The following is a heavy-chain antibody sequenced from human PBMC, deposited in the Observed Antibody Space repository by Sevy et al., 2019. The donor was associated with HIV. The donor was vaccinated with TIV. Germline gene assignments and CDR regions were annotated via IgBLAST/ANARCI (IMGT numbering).Heavy chain of an antibody. CDR3: AREGRRLQDGFDY. J-gene: IGHJ4*02. V-gene: IGHV3-30-3*01. CDR2: ISYDGSNK. Sequence: GGSLRLSCAASGFTFSSYAMHWVRQAPGKGLEWVAVISYDGSNKYYADSVKGRFTISRDNSKNTLYLQMNSLGAGDTAGDYCAREGRRLQDGFDYWGQGTLVTVSS. CDR1: GFTFSSYA. D-gene: IGHD4-4*01.